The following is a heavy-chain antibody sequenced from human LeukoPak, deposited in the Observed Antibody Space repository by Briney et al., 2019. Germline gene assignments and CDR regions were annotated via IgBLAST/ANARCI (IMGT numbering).Heavy chain of an antibody. CDR3: ARRTYNWNEYFFDH. CDR1: GGSMSGYY. J-gene: IGHJ4*02. CDR2: IYYSGST. D-gene: IGHD1-1*01. V-gene: IGHV4-59*08. Sequence: PSETLSLTCTLSGGSMSGYYWSWLRQSPGKGLEWIGYIYYSGSTNYNPSLKSRVTISVDTSKNQFSLKLSSVTAADTAVYYCARRTYNWNEYFFDHWGQGTLVTVSS.